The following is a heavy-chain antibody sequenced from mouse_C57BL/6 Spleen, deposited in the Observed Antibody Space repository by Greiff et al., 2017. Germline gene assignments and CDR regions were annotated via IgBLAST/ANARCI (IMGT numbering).Heavy chain of an antibody. CDR2: ISSGGSYT. Sequence: EVMLVESGGDLVKPGGSLKLSCAASGFTFSSYGMSWVRQTPDKRLEWVATISSGGSYTYYPDSVKGRFTISRDNAKNTLYLQMSSLKSEDTAMYYWASLTDVWGTGTTVTVSS. CDR3: ASLTDV. J-gene: IGHJ1*03. CDR1: GFTFSSYG. V-gene: IGHV5-6*01.